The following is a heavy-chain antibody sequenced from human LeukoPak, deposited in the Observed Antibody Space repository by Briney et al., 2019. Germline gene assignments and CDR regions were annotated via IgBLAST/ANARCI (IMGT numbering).Heavy chain of an antibody. CDR1: GYIFTSYW. V-gene: IGHV5-51*01. CDR2: IHPGDSDP. Sequence: GESLKISCRASGYIFTSYWFGWVRQTPDKGLEWVGIIHPGDSDPRYSPSFQGQVTISVDRSITTAYLQWGSLKATDTAMYYCARQLATYGMDVWGQGTTVTVSS. CDR3: ARQLATYGMDV. D-gene: IGHD1-26*01. J-gene: IGHJ6*02.